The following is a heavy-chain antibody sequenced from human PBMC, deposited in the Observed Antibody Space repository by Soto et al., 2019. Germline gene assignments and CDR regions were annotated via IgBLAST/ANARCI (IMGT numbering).Heavy chain of an antibody. D-gene: IGHD3-22*01. Sequence: ASVKVSCKASGGTFSSYAISWVRQAPGQGLEWMGGIIPIFGTANYAQKFQGRVTITADESTSTAYMELSSLRSEDTAVYYCARGGYYDSSGYYHNDYWGQGTLVTVSS. CDR1: GGTFSSYA. J-gene: IGHJ4*02. V-gene: IGHV1-69*13. CDR3: ARGGYYDSSGYYHNDY. CDR2: IIPIFGTA.